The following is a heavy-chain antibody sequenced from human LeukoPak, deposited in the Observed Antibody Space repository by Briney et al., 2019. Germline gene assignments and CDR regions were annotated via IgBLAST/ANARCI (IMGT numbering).Heavy chain of an antibody. V-gene: IGHV3-33*01. Sequence: GGSLRLSCAASGFTFSSYGMHWVRQAPGKGLEWVAVIWYDGSNKYYADSVKGRFTISRDNSKNTLYLQMNSLRAEDTAVYYCARLYCSSTSCYDYWGQGTLVTVSS. D-gene: IGHD2-2*01. J-gene: IGHJ4*02. CDR3: ARLYCSSTSCYDY. CDR1: GFTFSSYG. CDR2: IWYDGSNK.